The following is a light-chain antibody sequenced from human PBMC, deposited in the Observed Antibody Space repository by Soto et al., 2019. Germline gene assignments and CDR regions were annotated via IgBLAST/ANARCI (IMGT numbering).Light chain of an antibody. CDR2: EDT. Sequence: SYDLTQPPSVSVSPGQTASITCSGDKVGDKYGSWYQQKAGQSPVLVIYEDTKRPSGIPERFSGSNSGNTATLTISGTQAMDEADYYCQTWDSNTAQVVFGGGTKLTVL. V-gene: IGLV3-1*01. CDR3: QTWDSNTAQVV. J-gene: IGLJ2*01. CDR1: KVGDKY.